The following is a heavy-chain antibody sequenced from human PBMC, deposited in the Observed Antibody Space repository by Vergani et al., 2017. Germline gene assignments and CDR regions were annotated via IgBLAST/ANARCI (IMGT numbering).Heavy chain of an antibody. V-gene: IGHV3-30*03. Sequence: QVHLVESGGGVVQPGRSLRLSCVVSGFTSSYYGMHWVRQAPGKGLEWVAVISYDGTQKYYADSVKGRFTISRDNSKSTLYLQMNSLRTEDKAVYYCATKRGGTPGCQIGYFREWGQGTLVTVSS. D-gene: IGHD1-1*01. CDR2: ISYDGTQK. CDR1: GFTSSYYG. J-gene: IGHJ1*01. CDR3: ATKRGGTPGCQIGYFRE.